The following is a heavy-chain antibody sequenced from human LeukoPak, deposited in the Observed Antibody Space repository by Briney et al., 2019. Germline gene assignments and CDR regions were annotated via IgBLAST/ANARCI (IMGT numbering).Heavy chain of an antibody. J-gene: IGHJ4*02. D-gene: IGHD1-26*01. Sequence: KSSETLSLTCAVSGGSISSSNWWSWVRQPPGKGLEWIGEIYHSGSTNYNPSLKSRVTISVDTSKNQFSLKLSSVTAADTAVYYCARDKWEPYFDYWGQGTLVTVSS. CDR2: IYHSGST. V-gene: IGHV4-4*02. CDR3: ARDKWEPYFDY. CDR1: GGSISSSNW.